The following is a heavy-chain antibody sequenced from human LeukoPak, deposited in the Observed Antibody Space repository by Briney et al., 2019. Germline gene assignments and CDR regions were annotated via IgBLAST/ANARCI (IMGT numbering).Heavy chain of an antibody. J-gene: IGHJ4*02. V-gene: IGHV3-74*01. CDR2: VNTDGHTT. CDR3: SMDLSGAHDY. D-gene: IGHD2-2*03. CDR1: GFTFSSYW. Sequence: GGSLRLSCAASGFTFSSYWMHWVRQAPGKGLVWVSRVNTDGHTTNYADSVRGRFTISRDNAENTLYLQMNSLRVEDTAVYYCSMDLSGAHDYWGQGSVVTVSS.